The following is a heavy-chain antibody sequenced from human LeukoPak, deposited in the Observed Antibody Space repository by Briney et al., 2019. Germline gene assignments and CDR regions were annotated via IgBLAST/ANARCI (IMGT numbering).Heavy chain of an antibody. D-gene: IGHD4/OR15-4a*01. CDR3: AKEVHSTNYYHGRDY. Sequence: ASVKVSCKASGYTFTSYDINWVRQATGQGLEWMGWMNPNSGNTGYAQKFQGRVTMTRNTSISTAYMELSSLRSEDTAVYYCAKEVHSTNYYHGRDYWGQGTLVTVSS. J-gene: IGHJ4*02. CDR1: GYTFTSYD. V-gene: IGHV1-8*01. CDR2: MNPNSGNT.